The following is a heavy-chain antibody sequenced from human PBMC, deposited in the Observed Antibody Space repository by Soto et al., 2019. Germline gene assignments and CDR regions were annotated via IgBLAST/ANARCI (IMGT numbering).Heavy chain of an antibody. J-gene: IGHJ6*02. CDR3: ARAGRDFWSGPTYYYGMDV. V-gene: IGHV1-46*01. D-gene: IGHD3-3*01. CDR2: INPSGGST. Sequence: ASVKVSCKASGYTFTSYYMHWVRQAPGQGLEWMGIINPSGGSTSYAQKFQGRVTMTRDTSTNTVYMELSSLRSEDTAVYYCARAGRDFWSGPTYYYGMDVWGQGTTVTVSS. CDR1: GYTFTSYY.